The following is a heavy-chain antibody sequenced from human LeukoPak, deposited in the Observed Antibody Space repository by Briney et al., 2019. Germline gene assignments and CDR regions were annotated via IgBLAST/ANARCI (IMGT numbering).Heavy chain of an antibody. D-gene: IGHD2-8*01. J-gene: IGHJ4*02. CDR1: GFTFSSYA. V-gene: IGHV3-30*04. CDR3: AKDLHGSDIN. CDR2: ISYDGSNK. Sequence: GRSLRLSCAASGFTFSSYAMHWVRQAPGKGLEWVAVISYDGSNKYYADSVKGRFTISRDNSKNTLYLQMNSLRAEDTAVYYCAKDLHGSDINWGQGTLVTVSS.